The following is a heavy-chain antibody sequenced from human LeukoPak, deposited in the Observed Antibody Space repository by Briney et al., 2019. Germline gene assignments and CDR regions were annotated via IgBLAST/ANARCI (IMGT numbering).Heavy chain of an antibody. CDR2: VRYDGSDK. Sequence: GGSLRLSCAAFGFAFRTYDTHWVSQARGKGLEWVAFVRYDGSDKFYADSVNGRFTISRDDSKSTIYLQMNSLRAEDTAVYYCAKLIDSGSYLHPFDYWGQGTLVTVSS. CDR3: AKLIDSGSYLHPFDY. V-gene: IGHV3-30*02. J-gene: IGHJ4*02. CDR1: GFAFRTYD. D-gene: IGHD1-26*01.